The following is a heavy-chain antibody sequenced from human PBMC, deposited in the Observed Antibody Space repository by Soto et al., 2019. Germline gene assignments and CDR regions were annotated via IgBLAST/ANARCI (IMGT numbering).Heavy chain of an antibody. Sequence: PGGSLRLSCAASGFTFSSYAMSWVRQAPGKGLEWVSAISGSGGSTYYADSVKGRFTISRDNSKNTLYLQMNSLRAEDTAVYYFAKNGSGGYYDMDYYYYGMDVWGQGTTVTVSS. CDR2: ISGSGGST. V-gene: IGHV3-23*01. CDR3: AKNGSGGYYDMDYYYYGMDV. CDR1: GFTFSSYA. D-gene: IGHD3-9*01. J-gene: IGHJ6*02.